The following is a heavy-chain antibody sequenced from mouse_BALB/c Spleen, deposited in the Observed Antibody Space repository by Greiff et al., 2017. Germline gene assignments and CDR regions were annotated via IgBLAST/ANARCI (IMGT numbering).Heavy chain of an antibody. CDR2: ISSGSSTI. J-gene: IGHJ2*01. CDR1: GFTFSSFA. Sequence: EVQRVESGGGLVQPGGSRKLSCAASGFTFSSFAMHWVRQAPEKGLEWVAYISSGSSTIYYADTVKGRFTISRDNPKNTLFLQMTSLRSEDTAMYYCARWYDGFDYWGQGTTLTVSA. D-gene: IGHD2-14*01. V-gene: IGHV5-17*02. CDR3: ARWYDGFDY.